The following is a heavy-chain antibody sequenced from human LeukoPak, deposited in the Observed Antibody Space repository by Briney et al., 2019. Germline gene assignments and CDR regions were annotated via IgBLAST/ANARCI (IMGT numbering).Heavy chain of an antibody. CDR1: GGSFSGYY. V-gene: IGHV4-34*01. CDR2: INHSGST. D-gene: IGHD3-10*01. J-gene: IGHJ4*02. CDR3: ASAFYGSGSYSFDY. Sequence: PSETLSLTCAVYGGSFSGYYWSWIRQPPGKGLEWIREINHSGSTNYNPSLKSRVTISVDTSKNQFSLKLSPVTAADTAVYYCASAFYGSGSYSFDYWGQGTLVTVSS.